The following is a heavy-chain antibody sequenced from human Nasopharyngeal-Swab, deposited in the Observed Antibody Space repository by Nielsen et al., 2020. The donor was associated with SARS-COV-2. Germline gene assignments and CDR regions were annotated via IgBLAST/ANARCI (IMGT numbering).Heavy chain of an antibody. CDR1: GGTFSSYA. V-gene: IGHV1-69*04. Sequence: SVKVSCKASGGTFSSYAISWVRQAPGQGLEWMGRIIPILGIANYAQKFQGRVTITADKSTSTAYMELSSLRSEDTAVYYCARDGPTDCSSTSCYVGYFGYWGQGTLVTVSS. CDR2: IIPILGIA. CDR3: ARDGPTDCSSTSCYVGYFGY. D-gene: IGHD2-2*01. J-gene: IGHJ4*02.